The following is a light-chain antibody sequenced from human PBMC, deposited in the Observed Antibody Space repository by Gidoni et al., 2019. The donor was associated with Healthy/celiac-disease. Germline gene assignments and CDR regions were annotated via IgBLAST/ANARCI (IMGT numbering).Light chain of an antibody. Sequence: DIVLTQSPGTLSLSPGERATLSCRASQSVSSSYLAWYQQKPGPAPRLLIYGASSRATGIPDRFSGSGSGTDFTLTISRLEPEDFAVYYCQQYGSSTGFTFXGXTKVEIK. CDR1: QSVSSSY. J-gene: IGKJ4*01. CDR2: GAS. CDR3: QQYGSSTGFT. V-gene: IGKV3-20*01.